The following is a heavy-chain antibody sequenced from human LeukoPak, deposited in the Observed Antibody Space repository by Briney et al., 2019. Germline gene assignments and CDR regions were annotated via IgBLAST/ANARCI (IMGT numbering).Heavy chain of an antibody. CDR1: GYTFTGYY. CDR2: INPNSGGT. J-gene: IGHJ4*02. CDR3: ARLTMVVSPVDY. D-gene: IGHD4-23*01. Sequence: ASVKVSCKASGYTFTGYYMHWVRQAPGQGLEWMGRINPNSGGTNYAQKFQGRVTMTRDTSISTAYMELSRLRPDDTAVYYCARLTMVVSPVDYWGQGTLVTVSS. V-gene: IGHV1-2*06.